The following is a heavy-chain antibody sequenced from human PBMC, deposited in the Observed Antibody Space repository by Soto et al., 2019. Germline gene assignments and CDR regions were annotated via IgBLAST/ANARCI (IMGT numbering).Heavy chain of an antibody. CDR2: IKQDGSEK. J-gene: IGHJ6*03. CDR1: GFTFSSYW. Sequence: GGSLRLSCAASGFTFSSYWMSWVRQAPGKGLEWVANIKQDGSEKYYVDSVKGRFTISRDNAKNSLYLQMNSLRAEDTAVYYCARTHYYDFWSGFPTDHYYYYYMDVWGKGTTVTVSS. V-gene: IGHV3-7*01. D-gene: IGHD3-3*01. CDR3: ARTHYYDFWSGFPTDHYYYYYMDV.